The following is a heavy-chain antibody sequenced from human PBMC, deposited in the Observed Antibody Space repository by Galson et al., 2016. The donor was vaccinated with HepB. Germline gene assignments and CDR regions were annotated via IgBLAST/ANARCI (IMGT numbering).Heavy chain of an antibody. Sequence: SLRLSCAASGFSFGDYAMSWVRQAPGKGLEWVAFIRSTVYGETTDYAASVKGRFTISRDDSKSIAYLQMNSVKIEDTAVYFCTRASDSGYDRRFDYWGQGTLVTVAS. CDR1: GFSFGDYA. D-gene: IGHD5-12*01. V-gene: IGHV3-49*04. J-gene: IGHJ4*02. CDR2: IRSTVYGETT. CDR3: TRASDSGYDRRFDY.